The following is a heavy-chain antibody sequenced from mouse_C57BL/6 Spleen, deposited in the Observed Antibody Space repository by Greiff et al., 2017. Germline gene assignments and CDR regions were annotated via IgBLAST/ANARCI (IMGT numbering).Heavy chain of an antibody. CDR2: INPNNGGT. V-gene: IGHV1-18*01. Sequence: EVQLQQSGPELVKPGASVKMPCKASGYTFTDYNMDWVKQSHGKSLEWIGDINPNNGGTIYNQKFKGKATLTVDKSSSTAYMELRSLTSEDTAVYYCARGGERYLDYWGQGTTLTVSS. J-gene: IGHJ2*01. CDR1: GYTFTDYN. CDR3: ARGGERYLDY.